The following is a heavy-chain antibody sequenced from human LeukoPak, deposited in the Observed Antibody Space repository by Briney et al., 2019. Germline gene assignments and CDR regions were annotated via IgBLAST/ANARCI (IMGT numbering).Heavy chain of an antibody. V-gene: IGHV4-59*01. CDR2: IYSTGST. Sequence: PSETLSLTCAVYGGSFSGYYWSWIRQPPGKGLEWIGYIYSTGSTNYNPSLQSRVTISLDTSKSQLSQLSLNLDSVTPADTAVYYCARDLVTEELGYFDLWGRGTLVTVSS. D-gene: IGHD3-16*02. CDR1: GGSFSGYY. J-gene: IGHJ2*01. CDR3: ARDLVTEELGYFDL.